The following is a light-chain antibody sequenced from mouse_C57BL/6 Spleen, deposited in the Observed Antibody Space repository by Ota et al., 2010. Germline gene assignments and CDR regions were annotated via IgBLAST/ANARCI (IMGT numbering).Light chain of an antibody. J-gene: IGKJ4*01. CDR1: ENVGTY. CDR2: GAS. CDR3: QQXXRTPFT. Sequence: NIVMTQSPKSMSMSVGERVTLSCKASENVGTYVSWYQQKPEQSPKLLIYGASNRYTGVPDRFTGSGSATDFTLTISSVQAEDLADYYCQQXXRTPFTFGSGTKLKL. V-gene: IGKV6-20*01.